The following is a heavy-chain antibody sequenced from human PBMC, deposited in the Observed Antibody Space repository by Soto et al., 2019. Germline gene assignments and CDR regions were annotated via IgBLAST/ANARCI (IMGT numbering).Heavy chain of an antibody. CDR2: INQDGSEY. Sequence: EVQLVESGGGLVQPGGSLRLSCEVSGFTFSNYWMNWVRQAPGKGLEWVANINQDGSEYSYVGSVKGRFTISRDNAKNSLYLQMDSMIAEDAAVYYCARGISTPGVDFLGQGTLVTVSS. V-gene: IGHV3-7*03. CDR3: ARGISTPGVDF. J-gene: IGHJ4*02. D-gene: IGHD2-15*01. CDR1: GFTFSNYW.